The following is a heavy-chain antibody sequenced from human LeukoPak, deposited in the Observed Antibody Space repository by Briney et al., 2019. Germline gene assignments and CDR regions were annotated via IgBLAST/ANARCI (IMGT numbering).Heavy chain of an antibody. Sequence: SETLSLTCTVSGGSISSYYWGWIRQPPGKGLEWIGYISYSGSTNYNPSLKSRVTISIDTSKNQFSLKLRSVTAADTAIYYCARQGYDILTGYIDAFDIWGQGTMVTVSS. J-gene: IGHJ3*02. CDR1: GGSISSYY. CDR3: ARQGYDILTGYIDAFDI. CDR2: ISYSGST. D-gene: IGHD3-9*01. V-gene: IGHV4-59*08.